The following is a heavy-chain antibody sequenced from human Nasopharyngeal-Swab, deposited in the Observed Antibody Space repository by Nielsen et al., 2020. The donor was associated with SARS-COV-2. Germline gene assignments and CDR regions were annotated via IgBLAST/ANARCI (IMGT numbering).Heavy chain of an antibody. J-gene: IGHJ6*03. CDR3: ARHVLGNYYYMDV. Sequence: SETLSLTCTVSGGSISSSSSYWGWIRQPPGKGLEWIGSIYYSGNTYYNLSLKSRVTISVGTSKNLFSLKLSSVTAADTAVYYCARHVLGNYYYMDVWGKGTTVTVSS. CDR1: GGSISSSSSY. V-gene: IGHV4-39*01. CDR2: IYYSGNT.